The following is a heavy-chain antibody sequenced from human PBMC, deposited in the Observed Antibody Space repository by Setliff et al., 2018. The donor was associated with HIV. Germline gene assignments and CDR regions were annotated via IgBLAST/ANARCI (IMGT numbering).Heavy chain of an antibody. CDR1: DGSVHSYF. Sequence: SETLSLTCSVSDGSVHSYFWHWIRQPPGKGLEWIGYIYYTGTTNYSPSLESRVTISVDTSKNQFSLKLSSVTAADTAVYYCARDRTSNGDFDYWGQGTLVTVSS. V-gene: IGHV4-59*02. J-gene: IGHJ4*02. D-gene: IGHD4-17*01. CDR2: IYYTGTT. CDR3: ARDRTSNGDFDY.